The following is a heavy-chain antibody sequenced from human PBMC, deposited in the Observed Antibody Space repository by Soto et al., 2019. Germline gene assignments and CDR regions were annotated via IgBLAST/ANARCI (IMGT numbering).Heavy chain of an antibody. Sequence: GGSLRLSCAASGFTFISYSMNWVRQAPGKGLEWVSSISSSSSYIYYADSVKGRFTISRDNAKNSLYLQMNSLRAEDTAVYYCAREHAYPPDAFDIWGQGTMVTV. CDR2: ISSSSSYI. CDR1: GFTFISYS. V-gene: IGHV3-21*01. CDR3: AREHAYPPDAFDI. J-gene: IGHJ3*02.